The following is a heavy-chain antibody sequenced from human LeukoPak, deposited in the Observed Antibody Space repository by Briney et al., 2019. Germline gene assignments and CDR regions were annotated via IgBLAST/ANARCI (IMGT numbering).Heavy chain of an antibody. Sequence: ASVKVSCKAPGYSFTGYYIHWVRQAPGQGLEWMGWINSISAGTQYAQKFQGRVTMTSDTSISTAYMELSRLRSDDTGVYYCATNPYVTFYSMDVWGRGTTVTVSS. CDR2: INSISAGT. D-gene: IGHD3-10*02. J-gene: IGHJ6*02. CDR3: ATNPYVTFYSMDV. V-gene: IGHV1-2*02. CDR1: GYSFTGYY.